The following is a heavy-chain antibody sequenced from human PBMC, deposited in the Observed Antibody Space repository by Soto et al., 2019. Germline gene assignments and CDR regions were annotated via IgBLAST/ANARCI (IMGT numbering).Heavy chain of an antibody. V-gene: IGHV4-59*01. J-gene: IGHJ5*02. Sequence: PSETLSLTCAVSGYSISSYYWSWIRQPPGKGLEWIGYIYYSGSTNYNPSLKSRVTISVDTSKNQFSLKLSSVTAADTAVYYCARGAGADGGSSWYGWFDPWGQGTLVTVSS. CDR2: IYYSGST. CDR1: GYSISSYY. CDR3: ARGAGADGGSSWYGWFDP. D-gene: IGHD6-13*01.